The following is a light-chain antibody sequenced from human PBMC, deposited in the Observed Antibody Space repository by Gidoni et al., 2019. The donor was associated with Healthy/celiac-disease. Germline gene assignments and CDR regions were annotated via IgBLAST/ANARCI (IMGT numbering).Light chain of an antibody. Sequence: DIVMTQSPLSLPVTPGEPASISCRSSQSLLHSNGYNYLDWYLQKPGQSPQLLIYLGSNRAPGVPDRFSGSGSGTDFTLKISRVEAEDVGVYYCMQALQTAFTFGGGTKVEIK. CDR3: MQALQTAFT. CDR1: QSLLHSNGYNY. CDR2: LGS. J-gene: IGKJ4*01. V-gene: IGKV2-28*01.